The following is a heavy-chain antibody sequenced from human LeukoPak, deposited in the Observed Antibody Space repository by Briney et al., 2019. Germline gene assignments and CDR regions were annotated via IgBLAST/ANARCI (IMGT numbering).Heavy chain of an antibody. CDR3: ATCRDEFGDYGFTS. D-gene: IGHD4-17*01. Sequence: SETLPLTCTVSGHSISSNYWSWLRPPPAKGLEWIGYIYNSWSSKHNTSLKSRVTISVDTSKNLFSLKLTSVTAADTAVYYCATCRDEFGDYGFTSWGQGTLVTISS. V-gene: IGHV4-59*01. J-gene: IGHJ5*02. CDR1: GHSISSNY. CDR2: IYNSWSS.